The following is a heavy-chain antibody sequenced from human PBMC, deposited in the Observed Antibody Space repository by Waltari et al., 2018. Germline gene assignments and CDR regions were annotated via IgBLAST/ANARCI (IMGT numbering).Heavy chain of an antibody. CDR3: AKGGWRNWYFDL. CDR2: ISGSGGST. J-gene: IGHJ2*01. CDR1: GFTFSSYA. D-gene: IGHD2-15*01. V-gene: IGHV3-23*01. Sequence: EVQLLESGGGLVQPGGSLRLSCAASGFTFSSYAMSWVSQAPGKGLEWVSAISGSGGSTYYADSVKGRFTISRDNSKNTLYLQMNSLRAEDTAVYYCAKGGWRNWYFDLWGRGTLVTVSS.